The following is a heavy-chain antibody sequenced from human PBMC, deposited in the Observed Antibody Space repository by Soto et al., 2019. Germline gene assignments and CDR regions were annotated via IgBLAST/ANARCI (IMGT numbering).Heavy chain of an antibody. CDR1: GFIFSNYA. V-gene: IGHV3-23*01. CDR3: AKELLGGCVDY. CDR2: VTSRGDTT. Sequence: EVQLLQSGGGLVQPGGSLRLSCAASGFIFSNYAMNWVRQAPGKGLEWVSIVTSRGDTTYYADSVKGRFTISRDNSKNTMYLLVKSLSAEDTAVYSCAKELLGGCVDYWGKGTLVSVSS. D-gene: IGHD3-10*01. J-gene: IGHJ4*02.